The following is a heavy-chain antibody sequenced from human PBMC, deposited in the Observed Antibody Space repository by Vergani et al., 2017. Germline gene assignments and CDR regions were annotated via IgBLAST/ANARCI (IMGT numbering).Heavy chain of an antibody. CDR2: ISSTSTDI. Sequence: EVQLVESGGGLVQPGGSLRLSCAASGFTFSSYSMNWVRQAPGKGLEWVSYISSTSTDIYYVDSVKGRFTISRDNAKNSLYLQMNSLRAEDTAVYYCAKDSAPLGYCSGGSCPTLNWGQGTLVTVSS. J-gene: IGHJ4*02. CDR1: GFTFSSYS. D-gene: IGHD2-15*01. CDR3: AKDSAPLGYCSGGSCPTLN. V-gene: IGHV3-48*01.